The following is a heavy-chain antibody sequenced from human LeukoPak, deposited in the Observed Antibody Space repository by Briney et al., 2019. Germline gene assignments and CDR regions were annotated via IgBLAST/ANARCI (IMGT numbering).Heavy chain of an antibody. V-gene: IGHV1-69*13. Sequence: SVKVSCKASGGTFSSYAISWVRQAPGQGLEWMGGIIPIFGTANYAQKFQGRVTITADESTSTAYMELSCLRSEDTAVYYCASGIVGYSGSYSIDYWGQGTLVTVSS. J-gene: IGHJ4*02. D-gene: IGHD1-26*01. CDR2: IIPIFGTA. CDR1: GGTFSSYA. CDR3: ASGIVGYSGSYSIDY.